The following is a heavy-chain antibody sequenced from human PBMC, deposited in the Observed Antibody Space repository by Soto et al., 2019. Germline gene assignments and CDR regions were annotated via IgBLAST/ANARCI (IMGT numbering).Heavy chain of an antibody. V-gene: IGHV1-69*01. D-gene: IGHD3-22*01. Sequence: QVQLVQSGAEVKKPGSSVKVSCKASGGTFSSYAISWVRQAPGQGLEWMGGIIPIFGTANYAQKFQGRVRITADESTSTAYMELSSLRSEDTAVYYCARDAPRGTMRVVAQDALDIWGQGTMVTVSS. CDR3: ARDAPRGTMRVVAQDALDI. CDR1: GGTFSSYA. CDR2: IIPIFGTA. J-gene: IGHJ3*02.